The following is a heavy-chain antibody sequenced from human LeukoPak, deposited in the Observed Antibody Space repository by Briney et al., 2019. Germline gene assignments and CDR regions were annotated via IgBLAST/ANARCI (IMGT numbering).Heavy chain of an antibody. V-gene: IGHV1-24*01. D-gene: IGHD1-26*01. CDR1: GYTLTELP. J-gene: IGHJ4*02. Sequence: ASVKVSCKVSGYTLTELPIHWVRQAPGKGLEWMGGFDPDDGETVYAQMFQGRVTMTEDTSSDTASMELNSLRSEDTAVYYCATGTSGSYYVGIVRPIDYWGQGTLVTVSS. CDR3: ATGTSGSYYVGIVRPIDY. CDR2: FDPDDGET.